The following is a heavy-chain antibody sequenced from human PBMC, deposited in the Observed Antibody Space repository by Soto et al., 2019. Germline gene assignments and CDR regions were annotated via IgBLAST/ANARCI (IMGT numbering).Heavy chain of an antibody. CDR1: GFTVSSNY. CDR2: IYSGGST. CDR3: ARDESLVLGGYGMDV. D-gene: IGHD3-16*01. J-gene: IGHJ6*02. V-gene: IGHV3-53*01. Sequence: GGSLRLSCAASGFTVSSNYMSWVRQAPGKGLEWVSVIYSGGSTYYADSVKGRFTISRDNSKNTLYLQMNSLRAEDTAVYYCARDESLVLGGYGMDVCGQRTTVTVSS.